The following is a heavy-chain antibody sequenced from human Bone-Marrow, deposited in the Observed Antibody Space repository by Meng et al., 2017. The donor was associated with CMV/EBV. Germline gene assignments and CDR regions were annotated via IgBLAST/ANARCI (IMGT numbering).Heavy chain of an antibody. J-gene: IGHJ4*02. V-gene: IGHV3-48*03. CDR1: GFTFSSYE. CDR2: ISSSGSTI. Sequence: GGSLRLSCAASGFTFSSYEMNWVRQAPGKGLEWVSYISSSGSTIYYADAVKGRFTISRDNAKNALYLQMNSLRAEDNAVYYCARGRGVLLWFGELPNDYWGQGTRVTGSS. CDR3: ARGRGVLLWFGELPNDY. D-gene: IGHD3-10*01.